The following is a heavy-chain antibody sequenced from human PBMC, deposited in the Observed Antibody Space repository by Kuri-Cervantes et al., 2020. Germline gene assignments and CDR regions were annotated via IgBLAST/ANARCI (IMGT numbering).Heavy chain of an antibody. CDR3: ASSYSSSWYSSIRSYYYYYYGMDV. Sequence: ASVKVSCKASGYTFTSYDINWVRQATGQGLEWMGWMNPNSGNTGYAQKFQGRVTMTRNTSISTAYMELSSLRSEDTAVYYCASSYSSSWYSSIRSYYYYYYGMDVWGQGTMVTVSS. V-gene: IGHV1-8*01. D-gene: IGHD6-13*01. CDR2: MNPNSGNT. CDR1: GYTFTSYD. J-gene: IGHJ6*02.